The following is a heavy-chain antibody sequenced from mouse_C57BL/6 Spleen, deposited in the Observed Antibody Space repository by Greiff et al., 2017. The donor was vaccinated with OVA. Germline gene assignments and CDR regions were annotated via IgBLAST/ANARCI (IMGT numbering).Heavy chain of an antibody. J-gene: IGHJ1*03. CDR3: ARDQNGSSYDWYFDV. D-gene: IGHD1-1*01. Sequence: EVKVVESGGGLVKPGGSLKLSCAASGFTFSSYAMSWVRQTPEKRLEWVATISDGGSYTYYPDNVKGRFTLSRENAKNNLYLQMSHLKSEDTAMYYCARDQNGSSYDWYFDVWGTGTTVTVSS. CDR1: GFTFSSYA. CDR2: ISDGGSYT. V-gene: IGHV5-4*01.